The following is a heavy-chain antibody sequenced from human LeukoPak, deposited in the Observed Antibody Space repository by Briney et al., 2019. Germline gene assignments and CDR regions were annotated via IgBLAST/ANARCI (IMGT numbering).Heavy chain of an antibody. CDR3: ARDQDHYDFWSGYSY. Sequence: SETLSLTCTVSGGSISSYYWSWIRQPPGKGLEWIGYIYYSGSTNYNPSLKSRVTISVDTSKNQFSLKLSSVTAADTAVYYCARDQDHYDFWSGYSYWGQGTLVTVSS. CDR1: GGSISSYY. D-gene: IGHD3-3*01. CDR2: IYYSGST. V-gene: IGHV4-59*01. J-gene: IGHJ4*02.